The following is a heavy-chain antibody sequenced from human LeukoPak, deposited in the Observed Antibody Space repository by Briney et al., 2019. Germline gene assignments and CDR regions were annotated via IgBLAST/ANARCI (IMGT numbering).Heavy chain of an antibody. CDR3: ARVDSSSRAFDV. V-gene: IGHV3-33*01. D-gene: IGHD3-22*01. CDR2: IWYDGSNK. J-gene: IGHJ3*01. Sequence: PGGSLRLSCAASGFTFSNHGMHWVRQAPGKGPEWVALIWYDGSNKYYGDSVKGRFTISRDNSKNTMYLQMNSLRAEDTAVYYCARVDSSSRAFDVWGQGTMVTVSS. CDR1: GFTFSNHG.